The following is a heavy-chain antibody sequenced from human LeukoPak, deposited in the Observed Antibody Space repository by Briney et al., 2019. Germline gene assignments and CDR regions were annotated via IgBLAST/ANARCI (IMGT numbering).Heavy chain of an antibody. V-gene: IGHV4-4*02. D-gene: IGHD1-14*01. CDR1: GGSISTSNW. CDR2: IYHSGNT. CDR3: ARFITDCNWFDP. Sequence: SETLSLTCAVSGGSISTSNWWTWVRQPPGKGLEWIGEIYHSGNTNYNPSLKSRVTISVDKSMNHFSLKLSSVTAADTAVYYCARFITDCNWFDPWGQGTLVTVSS. J-gene: IGHJ5*02.